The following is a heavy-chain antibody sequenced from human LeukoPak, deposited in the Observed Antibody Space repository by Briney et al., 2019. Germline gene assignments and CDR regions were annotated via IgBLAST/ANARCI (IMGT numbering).Heavy chain of an antibody. CDR2: MSGNCVNT. V-gene: IGHV3-23*01. J-gene: IGHJ6*02. D-gene: IGHD1-7*01. Sequence: GGSLRLSCAASGCTFGSYGMNWVRQAPGKGLEGVSSMSGNCVNTYYADSVKGRFTISRDNSKNTLSLQMNSLRAEDTSVYFCAKVNWNYVAYYYSGMDVWGQGTTVTVSS. CDR1: GCTFGSYG. CDR3: AKVNWNYVAYYYSGMDV.